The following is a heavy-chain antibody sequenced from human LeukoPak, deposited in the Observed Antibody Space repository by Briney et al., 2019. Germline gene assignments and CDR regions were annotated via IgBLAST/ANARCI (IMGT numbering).Heavy chain of an antibody. J-gene: IGHJ4*02. V-gene: IGHV4-38-2*02. CDR2: IYHSGST. D-gene: IGHD5-18*01. Sequence: PSETLSLTCTVSGYSISSGYYWGWIRQPPGKGLESMGNIYHSGSTYYNPSLKSRVTISVDTSKNQFSLKLSSVTAADTAVYYCARGDTAMVKFDYWGQGTLVTVSS. CDR3: ARGDTAMVKFDY. CDR1: GYSISSGYY.